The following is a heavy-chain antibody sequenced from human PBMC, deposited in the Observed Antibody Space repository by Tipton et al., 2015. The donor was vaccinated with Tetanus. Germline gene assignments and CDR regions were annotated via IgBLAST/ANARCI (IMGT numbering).Heavy chain of an antibody. Sequence: TLSLTCTVSGGSFSLYYWNWVRQSPGKGLEWIGEISHSGSSSYSPSLKSRVTISVGTSKNHFSLRLRSVAAADTAVYYCARGGRDAYNNPLGAFDVWGRGTTVTVSS. D-gene: IGHD5-24*01. J-gene: IGHJ3*01. CDR1: GGSFSLYY. CDR2: ISHSGSS. V-gene: IGHV4-34*01. CDR3: ARGGRDAYNNPLGAFDV.